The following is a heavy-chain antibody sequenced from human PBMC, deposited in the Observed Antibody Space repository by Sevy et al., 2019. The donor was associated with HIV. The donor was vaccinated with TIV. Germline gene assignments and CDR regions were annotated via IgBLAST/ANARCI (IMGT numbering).Heavy chain of an antibody. CDR3: ARAPTNDYTYYFDF. Sequence: ASVKVSCKASGYSFTTYDISWVRQAPGQGLEWMGWITAYNGNTNYAQNFQGRVTVTTDTSTSTAYMELRSLRSDDTAIYYCARAPTNDYTYYFDFWGQGTLVTVSS. D-gene: IGHD4-4*01. J-gene: IGHJ4*02. CDR2: ITAYNGNT. CDR1: GYSFTTYD. V-gene: IGHV1-18*01.